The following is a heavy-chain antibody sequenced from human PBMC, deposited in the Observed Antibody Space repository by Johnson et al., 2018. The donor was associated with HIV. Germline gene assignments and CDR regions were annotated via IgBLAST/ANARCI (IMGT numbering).Heavy chain of an antibody. J-gene: IGHJ3*02. D-gene: IGHD3-9*01. Sequence: QVQLVESGGGVVQRGGSLRLSCVASGFTFSSYAMHWVRQAPGKGLEWVAVIRYDGSNKYYADSVKGRFTISRDNSKNTLYLHMSSLGLEDTAVYYCANGLVARGAFDIWGQGTTVTVSS. V-gene: IGHV3-30*02. CDR1: GFTFSSYA. CDR2: IRYDGSNK. CDR3: ANGLVARGAFDI.